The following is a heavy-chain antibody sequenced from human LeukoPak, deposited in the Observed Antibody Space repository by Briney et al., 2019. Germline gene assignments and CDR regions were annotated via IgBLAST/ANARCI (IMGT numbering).Heavy chain of an antibody. V-gene: IGHV1-69*05. CDR3: ASGPECSGGSCYSRSYYYMDV. Sequence: GSSVKVSCKASGGTFSSYAISWVRKAPGQGLEWVGRIIPIFGTANYAQKSQGRVTITTDESTSTAYMELSSLRSEDTAVYYCASGPECSGGSCYSRSYYYMDVWGKGTTVTVSS. CDR2: IIPIFGTA. J-gene: IGHJ6*03. CDR1: GGTFSSYA. D-gene: IGHD2-15*01.